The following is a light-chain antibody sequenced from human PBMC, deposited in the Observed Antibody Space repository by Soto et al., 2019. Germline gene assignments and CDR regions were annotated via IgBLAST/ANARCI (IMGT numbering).Light chain of an antibody. CDR2: EVS. V-gene: IGLV2-14*01. Sequence: QSALAQPASVSGSPGQSITICCTGTSXDVGAYNYVSWYQQHPGKAPKLMIYEVSNRPSGVSHRFSGSKSDNTASLTISGLQTDDEADYYCSSYTSSRTLVFGTGTKVTVL. J-gene: IGLJ1*01. CDR1: SXDVGAYNY. CDR3: SSYTSSRTLV.